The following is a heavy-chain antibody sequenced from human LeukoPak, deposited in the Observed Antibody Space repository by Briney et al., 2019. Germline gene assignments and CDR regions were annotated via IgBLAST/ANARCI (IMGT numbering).Heavy chain of an antibody. Sequence: VASVTVSCQASGCTFSSYAISWVRQAPGQGLEWMGGIIPIFGTANYLQKFQGRVTITADESTSTAYMELSSLRSEDTAVYYCARGELPYYYDSSGYYALNYWGQGTLVTVSS. J-gene: IGHJ4*02. CDR1: GCTFSSYA. CDR3: ARGELPYYYDSSGYYALNY. D-gene: IGHD3-22*01. CDR2: IIPIFGTA. V-gene: IGHV1-69*13.